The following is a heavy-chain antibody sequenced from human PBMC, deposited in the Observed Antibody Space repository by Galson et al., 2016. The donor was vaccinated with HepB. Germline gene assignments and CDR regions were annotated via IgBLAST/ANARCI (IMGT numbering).Heavy chain of an antibody. D-gene: IGHD1-7*01. J-gene: IGHJ1*01. CDR2: IYYSGST. CDR1: GGSISGYY. CDR3: AAGYNWDF. Sequence: SETLSLTCTVSGGSISGYYCAWIRQPPGKGLEWIGYIYYSGSTNYNPSLKSRGTISADTSKNQFSLNLSSVTAADTAVYYCAAGYNWDFWGPGTLVSVS. V-gene: IGHV4-59*13.